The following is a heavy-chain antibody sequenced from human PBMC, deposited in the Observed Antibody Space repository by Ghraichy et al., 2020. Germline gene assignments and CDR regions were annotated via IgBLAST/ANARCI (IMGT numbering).Heavy chain of an antibody. CDR3: AKDKYSSGWYVRESCPDC. D-gene: IGHD6-19*01. V-gene: IGHV3-23*01. Sequence: GGSLRLSCAASGFTFSSYAMSWVRQAPGKGLEWVSAISGSGGSTYYADSVKGRFTISRDNSKNTLYLQMNSLRAEDTAVYYCAKDKYSSGWYVRESCPDCWGEGTLVTVSS. CDR1: GFTFSSYA. CDR2: ISGSGGST. J-gene: IGHJ4*02.